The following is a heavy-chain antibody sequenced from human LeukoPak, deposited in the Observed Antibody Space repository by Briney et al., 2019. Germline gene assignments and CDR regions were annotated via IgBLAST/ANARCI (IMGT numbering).Heavy chain of an antibody. D-gene: IGHD6-25*01. CDR1: GFTFSSYS. Sequence: PGGSLRLSCAASGFTFSSYSMNWVRQAPGKGLEWVSSISSSSSYIYYADSVKGRFTISRDNAKNSLYLQTNSLRAEDTAVYYCARPLSGSHSAFDIWGQGTMVTVSS. J-gene: IGHJ3*02. CDR2: ISSSSSYI. V-gene: IGHV3-21*01. CDR3: ARPLSGSHSAFDI.